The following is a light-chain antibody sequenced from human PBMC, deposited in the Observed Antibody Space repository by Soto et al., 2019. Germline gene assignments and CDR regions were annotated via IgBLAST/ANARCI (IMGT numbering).Light chain of an antibody. V-gene: IGLV7-43*01. Sequence: QTVVTQESSLSVSPGGTVTLTCASSTGAVTSTFYPNWFQQKPGQAPRSLIYSTSNRHPWTPARFSGSLLGVRAALTLSSVQPEDEADYYCLLYYGGVRVFGGGTKLTVL. CDR3: LLYYGGVRV. CDR2: STS. J-gene: IGLJ2*01. CDR1: TGAVTSTFY.